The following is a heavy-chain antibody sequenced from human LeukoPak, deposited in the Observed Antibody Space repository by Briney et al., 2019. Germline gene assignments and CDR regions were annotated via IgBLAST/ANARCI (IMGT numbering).Heavy chain of an antibody. V-gene: IGHV3-23*01. CDR1: GFTFSSYA. D-gene: IGHD6-19*01. CDR3: AKDRYSSGWYSTPPHY. Sequence: GGSLRLSCAASGFTFSSYAMSWVRQAPGKGLEWVSAISGSGGSTYYADSVKGRFTISRDNSKNTLYLQMNSLRAEDTAVYYCAKDRYSSGWYSTPPHYWGQGTLVTVSS. CDR2: ISGSGGST. J-gene: IGHJ4*02.